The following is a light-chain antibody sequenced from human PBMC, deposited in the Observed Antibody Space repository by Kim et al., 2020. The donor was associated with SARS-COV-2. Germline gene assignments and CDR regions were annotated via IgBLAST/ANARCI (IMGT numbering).Light chain of an antibody. J-gene: IGKJ2*01. Sequence: SESVGNRFTTTCRASQSSSSWLAWYQQKPEKAPKLLIYDASSLESGVPSRFSGSGSGTEFTLTISSRQPDDFATYYCQQYNSYSYTFGQGTKLEI. CDR1: QSSSSW. V-gene: IGKV1-5*01. CDR2: DAS. CDR3: QQYNSYSYT.